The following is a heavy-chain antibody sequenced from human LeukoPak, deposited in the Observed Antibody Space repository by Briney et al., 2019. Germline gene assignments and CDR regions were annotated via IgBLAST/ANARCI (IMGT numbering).Heavy chain of an antibody. Sequence: GGSLRLSCAASGFTFSSYGMSWVRQAPGKGLEWVSAISAGGGSTYYSDSVKGRFTISRDNFKNTLYLQMNSLRAEDTAVYYCAKDFWSGYYSGYFDYWGQGTLVTVSS. J-gene: IGHJ4*02. CDR2: ISAGGGST. CDR3: AKDFWSGYYSGYFDY. V-gene: IGHV3-23*01. D-gene: IGHD3-3*01. CDR1: GFTFSSYG.